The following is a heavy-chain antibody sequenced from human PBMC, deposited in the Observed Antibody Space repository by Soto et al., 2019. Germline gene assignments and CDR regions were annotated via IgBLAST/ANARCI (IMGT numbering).Heavy chain of an antibody. CDR1: CDSTRSRYW. CDR2: VNQSGTS. D-gene: IGHD2-8*01. J-gene: IGHJ4*02. V-gene: IGHV4-4*02. Sequence: AETLSLTCCFSCDSTRSRYWCTWLRRPPVSLLEWIGEVNQSGTSNYNPSLKSRVTISVDTSKNQFSLKLSSVTAADTAVYYCARGFRKDIVLMVYATYFDYWGQGTLVTVS. CDR3: ARGFRKDIVLMVYATYFDY.